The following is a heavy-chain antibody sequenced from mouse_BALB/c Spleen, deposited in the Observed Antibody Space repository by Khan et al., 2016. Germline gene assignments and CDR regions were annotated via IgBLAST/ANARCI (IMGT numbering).Heavy chain of an antibody. V-gene: IGHV1-7*01. J-gene: IGHJ4*01. CDR1: GYTFTSYW. CDR2: INPSTGYT. D-gene: IGHD1-1*01. CDR3: ASYFGSSYARDN. Sequence: QVRLQQSGAELAKPGASVKMSCKASGYTFTSYWMHWVKQRPGQGLEWIGYINPSTGYTEYNQKFKDKATLTADKSSSTAYMQLSSLTSEDSAVYYCASYFGSSYARDNWGQGTSVTVST.